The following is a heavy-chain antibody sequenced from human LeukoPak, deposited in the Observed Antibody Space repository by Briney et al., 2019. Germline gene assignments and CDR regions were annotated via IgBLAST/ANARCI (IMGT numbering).Heavy chain of an antibody. CDR3: ARVGSSSWYPLPFDY. CDR2: ISAYNGNT. V-gene: IGHV1-18*01. Sequence: ASVKASCKASGYTFTSYGISWVRQAPGQGLEWMGWISAYNGNTNYAQMLQGRVTMTTDTSMSTAYMELRSLRSDDTAVYYCARVGSSSWYPLPFDYWGQGTLVTVSS. CDR1: GYTFTSYG. J-gene: IGHJ4*02. D-gene: IGHD6-13*01.